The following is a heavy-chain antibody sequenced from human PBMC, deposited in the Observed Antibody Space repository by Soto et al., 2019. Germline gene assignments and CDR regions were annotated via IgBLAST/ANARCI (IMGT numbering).Heavy chain of an antibody. CDR2: IDSSGEK. CDR3: ARRHLAVAVSPWFDP. J-gene: IGHJ5*02. Sequence: QVTLKESGPVLVKPTETLTLRCTVSGLSITDSEMGVSWIRQPPGQPLEWLAHIDSSGEKSYRTFLKSILAISKDTSKSQIVLTRTNMDPADTATYYCARRHLAVAVSPWFDPWGQGIPVTVSS. CDR1: GLSITDSEMG. D-gene: IGHD6-19*01. V-gene: IGHV2-26*01.